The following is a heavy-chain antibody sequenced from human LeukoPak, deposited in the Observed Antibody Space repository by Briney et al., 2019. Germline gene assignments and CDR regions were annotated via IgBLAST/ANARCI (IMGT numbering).Heavy chain of an antibody. CDR1: RFTFSNYE. J-gene: IGHJ4*02. D-gene: IGHD3-22*01. V-gene: IGHV3-23*01. CDR3: AKHVRIVVVTIGLDY. CDR2: ISGSGGST. Sequence: PGGSLRLSCAGSRFTFSNYEMHWVRQAPGKGLEWVSAISGSGGSTYYADSVKGRFTISRDNSKNTLYLQMNSLRAEDTAVYYCAKHVRIVVVTIGLDYWGQGTLVTVSS.